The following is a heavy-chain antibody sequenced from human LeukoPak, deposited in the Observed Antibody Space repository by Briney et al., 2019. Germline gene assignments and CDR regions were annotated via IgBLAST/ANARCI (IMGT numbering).Heavy chain of an antibody. CDR2: IYYSGST. CDR3: ARLAFYGSGSYFSPYFDY. V-gene: IGHV4-59*01. D-gene: IGHD3-10*01. CDR1: GGSISSYY. Sequence: PSETLSLTCTVSGGSISSYYWSWIRQPPGKGLEWIGYIYYSGSTNYNPSLKSRVIISVDTSKNQFSLKLSSVTAADTAVYYCARLAFYGSGSYFSPYFDYWGQGTLVTVSS. J-gene: IGHJ4*02.